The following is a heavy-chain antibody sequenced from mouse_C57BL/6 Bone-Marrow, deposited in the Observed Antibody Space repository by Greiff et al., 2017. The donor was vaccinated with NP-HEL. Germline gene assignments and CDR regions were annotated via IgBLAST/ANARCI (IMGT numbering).Heavy chain of an antibody. V-gene: IGHV1-59*01. J-gene: IGHJ4*01. D-gene: IGHD1-1*01. CDR3: ARRAITTVVALYYYAMDY. Sequence: QVHVKQPGAELVRPGTSVKLSCKASGYTFTSYWMHWVKQRPGQGLEWIGVIDPSDSYTNYNQKFKGKATLTVDTSSSTAYMQLSSLTSEDSAVYYCARRAITTVVALYYYAMDYWGQGTSVTVSS. CDR2: IDPSDSYT. CDR1: GYTFTSYW.